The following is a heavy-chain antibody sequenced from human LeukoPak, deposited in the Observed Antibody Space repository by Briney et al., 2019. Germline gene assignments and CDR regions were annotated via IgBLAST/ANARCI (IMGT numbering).Heavy chain of an antibody. V-gene: IGHV4-39*02. Sequence: KPSETLSLTCTVSGGSISSSSYYWGWIRQPPGKGLEWIGSIYYSGSTYYNPSLKSRVTISVDTSRNQFSLKLSSVTAADTAVYYCARDKGAAAGHSDYWGQGTLVTVSS. CDR1: GGSISSSSYY. CDR2: IYYSGST. CDR3: ARDKGAAAGHSDY. J-gene: IGHJ4*02. D-gene: IGHD6-13*01.